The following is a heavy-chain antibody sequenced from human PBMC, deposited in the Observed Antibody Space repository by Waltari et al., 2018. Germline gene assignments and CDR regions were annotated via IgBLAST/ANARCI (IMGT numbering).Heavy chain of an antibody. D-gene: IGHD1-1*01. CDR1: GYTFTVYY. CDR3: AREEVGTTGTTSKSYYSIMDV. CDR2: INPNSGET. V-gene: IGHV1-2*04. Sequence: QVQLVQSGAEVKKPGASVKVSCKASGYTFTVYYIHWVRQAPRQGLEWMGWINPNSGETKYAQKFQGWVTMTRDTSISTAYMELRRLRSDDTAVYYCAREEVGTTGTTSKSYYSIMDVWGQGTTVTVSS. J-gene: IGHJ6*02.